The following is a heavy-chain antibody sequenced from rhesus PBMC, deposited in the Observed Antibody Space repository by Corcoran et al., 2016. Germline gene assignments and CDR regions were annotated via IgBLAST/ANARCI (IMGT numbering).Heavy chain of an antibody. D-gene: IGHD6-25*01. J-gene: IGHJ4*01. V-gene: IGHV4-169*02. CDR3: ASGAAAGYY. CDR1: GGSISSSY. Sequence: QVQLQESGPGLVKPSETLSVTCAVSGGSISSSYWSWIRQAPGKGLEWFGYIYGSGSSTNYNPSLKIRVTLSVDTSKNQLSLKLSSVTAADTAVYYCASGAAAGYYWGQGVLVTVSS. CDR2: IYGSGSST.